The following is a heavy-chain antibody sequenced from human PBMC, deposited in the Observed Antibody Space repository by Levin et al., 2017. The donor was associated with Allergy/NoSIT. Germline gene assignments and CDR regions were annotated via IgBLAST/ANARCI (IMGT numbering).Heavy chain of an antibody. V-gene: IGHV4-59*01. CDR2: IYYSGST. J-gene: IGHJ4*02. D-gene: IGHD5-24*01. Sequence: SQTLSLTCTVSGGSIRSYYWSWIRQPPGKGLEWIGYIYYSGSTNYNPSLKSRVAISVDTSKNQFSLKLSSVTAADTAVYYCARDPDGYNSFDYWGQGTLVTVSS. CDR3: ARDPDGYNSFDY. CDR1: GGSIRSYY.